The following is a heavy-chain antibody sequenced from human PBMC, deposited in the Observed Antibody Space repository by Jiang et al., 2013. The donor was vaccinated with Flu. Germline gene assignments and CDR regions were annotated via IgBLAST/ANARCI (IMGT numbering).Heavy chain of an antibody. CDR2: IDPSDSYT. CDR3: ARLLGTRMDV. V-gene: IGHV5-10-1*01. Sequence: AEVKKPGESLRISCKGSGYRFTSYWISWVRQMPGRGLEWMGRIDPSDSYTNYSPSFQGHVTISADKSISTAYLQWSSLKTSDTAMYYCARLLGTRMDVWGQGTTVTVSS. CDR1: GYRFTSYW. D-gene: IGHD1-1*01. J-gene: IGHJ6*02.